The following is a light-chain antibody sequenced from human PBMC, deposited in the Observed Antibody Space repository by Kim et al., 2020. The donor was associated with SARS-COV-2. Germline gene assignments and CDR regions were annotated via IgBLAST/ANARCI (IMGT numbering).Light chain of an antibody. CDR1: QSISTY. CDR3: QQSHTTPLLT. V-gene: IGKV1-39*01. Sequence: DIQITQSPSSLAASVGDRVTIACRASQSISTYLNWYQQKPGKAPKLLIYAASSLQSGVPSRFSGSGSGTDFTLTISSLQLEDFATYYCQQSHTTPLLTFGGGTKVDIK. CDR2: AAS. J-gene: IGKJ4*01.